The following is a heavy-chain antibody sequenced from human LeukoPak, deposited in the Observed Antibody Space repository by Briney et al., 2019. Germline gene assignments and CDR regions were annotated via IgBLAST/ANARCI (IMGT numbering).Heavy chain of an antibody. CDR1: GYTFTTYD. D-gene: IGHD1-1*01. CDR3: ARGPPTAQYFQH. J-gene: IGHJ1*01. CDR2: MNPNSGNT. Sequence: ASMKVSCKASGYTFTTYDINWVRQATGQGLQWMGWMNPNSGNTGYAQKFQGRITITRNTSISTVYMELSSLRSEDTAVYYCARGPPTAQYFQHWGQGTLVTVSS. V-gene: IGHV1-8*03.